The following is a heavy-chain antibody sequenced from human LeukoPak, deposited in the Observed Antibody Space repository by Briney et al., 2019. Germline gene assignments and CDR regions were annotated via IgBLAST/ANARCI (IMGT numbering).Heavy chain of an antibody. CDR2: IYASGST. J-gene: IGHJ6*03. CDR3: ARGIVVVRDYYYMDV. CDR1: GGSISSYY. V-gene: IGHV4-4*07. Sequence: SETLSLTCTVSGGSISSYYWSWIRQPAGKGLEWVGRIYASGSTNYNPSLTSRVTMSVDTSKNQFSLQLSSVTAADTAVYYCARGIVVVRDYYYMDVWGKGTTVTVSS. D-gene: IGHD2-2*01.